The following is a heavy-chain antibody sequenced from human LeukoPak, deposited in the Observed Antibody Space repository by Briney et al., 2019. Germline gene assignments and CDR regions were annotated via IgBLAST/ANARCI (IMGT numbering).Heavy chain of an antibody. D-gene: IGHD3-9*01. V-gene: IGHV5-51*01. CDR3: VRHREEILPGFYYSFYYYLDV. Sequence: GESLKISWKGSGHSFTNYWIGWVRHMSGKGPEWIGFIYPGDSDTRYSPSFRGPVTISHDMSIRAAYLEWSSLKASDTATYYCVRHREEILPGFYYSFYYYLDVWGKGTTVTVSS. CDR1: GHSFTNYW. J-gene: IGHJ6*03. CDR2: IYPGDSDT.